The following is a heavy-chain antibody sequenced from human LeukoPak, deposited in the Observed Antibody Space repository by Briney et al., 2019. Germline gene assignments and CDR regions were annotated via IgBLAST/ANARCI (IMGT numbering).Heavy chain of an antibody. Sequence: KSGGSLRLSCVASGFTFSSYSFNWVRQAPGKGLEWVSSISSTSEYIYYADSVKGRFTISRDYAKNSLYLQMNSLRAEDTAVYYCARAGYNWEHDYWGQGTLVTVSS. J-gene: IGHJ4*02. CDR3: ARAGYNWEHDY. CDR1: GFTFSSYS. D-gene: IGHD5-24*01. V-gene: IGHV3-21*01. CDR2: ISSTSEYI.